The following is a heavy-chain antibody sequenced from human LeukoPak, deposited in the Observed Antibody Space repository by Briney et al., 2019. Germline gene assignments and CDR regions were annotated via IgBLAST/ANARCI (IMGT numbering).Heavy chain of an antibody. V-gene: IGHV4-39*07. Sequence: SETLSLTCTVSGGSINSNHYYWGWIRQPPGKGLEWIGSIYYSGSTYYNPSLKSRVTISVDTSKNQFSLKLSSVTAADTAVYYCARVLQEYSSFLLDCWGQGTLVTVSS. D-gene: IGHD6-6*01. CDR2: IYYSGST. J-gene: IGHJ4*02. CDR1: GGSINSNHYY. CDR3: ARVLQEYSSFLLDC.